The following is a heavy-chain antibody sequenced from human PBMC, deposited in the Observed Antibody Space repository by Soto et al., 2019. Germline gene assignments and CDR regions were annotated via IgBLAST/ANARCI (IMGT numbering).Heavy chain of an antibody. Sequence: PSETLSLTCTVSGGSISSSGYYWGWIRQPPGKGLEWIGYIYYSGSTNYNPSLKSRVTISVDTSKNQFSLKLSSVTATDTAVYYCARQYYDSRSPFDNWGQGTLVTVSS. J-gene: IGHJ4*02. D-gene: IGHD3-22*01. CDR1: GGSISSSGYY. V-gene: IGHV4-61*05. CDR3: ARQYYDSRSPFDN. CDR2: IYYSGST.